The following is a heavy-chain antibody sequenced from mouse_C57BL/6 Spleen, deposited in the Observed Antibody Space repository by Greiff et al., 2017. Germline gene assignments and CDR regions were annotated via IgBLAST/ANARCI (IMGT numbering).Heavy chain of an antibody. D-gene: IGHD2-1*01. CDR3: ARSGGNYGGDY. V-gene: IGHV1-69*01. CDR2: IDPSDSYT. J-gene: IGHJ2*01. Sequence: VQLQESGAELVMPGASVKLSCKASGYTFTSYWMHWVKQRPGQGLEWIGEIDPSDSYTNYNQKFKGKSTLTVDKSSSTAYMQLSSLTSEDSAVYYCARSGGNYGGDYWGQGTTLTVSS. CDR1: GYTFTSYW.